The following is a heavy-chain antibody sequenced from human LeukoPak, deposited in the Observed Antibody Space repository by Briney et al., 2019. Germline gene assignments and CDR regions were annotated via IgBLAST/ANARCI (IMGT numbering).Heavy chain of an antibody. CDR2: IYYSGST. CDR3: ARSVISVAGTGYYFDY. J-gene: IGHJ4*02. V-gene: IGHV4-59*12. CDR1: GGSISSYY. Sequence: PSETLSLTCTVSGGSISSYYWSWIRQPPGKGLEWIGYIYYSGSTDYNPSLKSRVTISVDTSKNQFSLKLSSVTAADTAVYYCARSVISVAGTGYYFDYWGQGTLVTVSS. D-gene: IGHD6-19*01.